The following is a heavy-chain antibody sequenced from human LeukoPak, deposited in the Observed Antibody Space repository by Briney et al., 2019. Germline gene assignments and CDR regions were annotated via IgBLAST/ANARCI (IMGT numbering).Heavy chain of an antibody. V-gene: IGHV4-61*02. CDR1: GDSISSGDYY. Sequence: SQTLSLTCTVSGDSISSGDYYWSWIRQPAGKGLEWIGRISSSGSTNYNPSLKSRVTISVDTSKNQFSLKLSSVTAADTAVHFCARGPYSYDSSGAFDIWGQGTMVTVSS. J-gene: IGHJ3*02. D-gene: IGHD3-22*01. CDR3: ARGPYSYDSSGAFDI. CDR2: ISSSGST.